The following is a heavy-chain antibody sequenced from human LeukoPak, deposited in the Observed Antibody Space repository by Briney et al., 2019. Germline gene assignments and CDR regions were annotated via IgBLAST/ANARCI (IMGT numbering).Heavy chain of an antibody. D-gene: IGHD3-22*01. CDR2: INHSGST. Sequence: PSETLSLTCTVSGGSISSYYWSWIRQPPGKGLEWIGEINHSGSTNYNPSLKSRVTISVDTSKNQFSLKLSSVTAADTAVYYCARTKNYYYDSSGYYGVKTYYFDYWGQGTLDTVSS. CDR3: ARTKNYYYDSSGYYGVKTYYFDY. V-gene: IGHV4-34*01. J-gene: IGHJ4*02. CDR1: GGSISSYY.